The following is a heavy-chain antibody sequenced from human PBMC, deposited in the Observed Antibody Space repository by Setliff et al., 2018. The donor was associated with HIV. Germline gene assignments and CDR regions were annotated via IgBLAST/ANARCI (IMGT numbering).Heavy chain of an antibody. J-gene: IGHJ4*02. CDR3: ARGLSFYDPGGFDY. CDR2: IYTSGST. V-gene: IGHV4-4*09. D-gene: IGHD3-22*01. CDR1: GGSISSYY. Sequence: SETLSLTCTVSGGSISSYYWSWIRQPPGKGLEWIGYIYTSGSTNYNPSLKSRVTISVDTSKNQSSLKLSSVTAADTAVYYCARGLSFYDPGGFDYWGQGTLVTVSS.